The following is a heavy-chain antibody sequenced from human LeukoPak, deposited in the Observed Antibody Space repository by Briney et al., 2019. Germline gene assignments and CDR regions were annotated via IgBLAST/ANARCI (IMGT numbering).Heavy chain of an antibody. CDR2: ISGSGGST. CDR1: GITFSSYA. V-gene: IGHV3-23*01. J-gene: IGHJ4*02. CDR3: AKDRSAARVGATPTYYFDY. D-gene: IGHD1-26*01. Sequence: GGSLRLSCAASGITFSSYAMNWVRQAPGKGLEWVSAISGSGGSTYYADSVKGRFTISRDNSKNTRYLQLNSLRVEDTAVYYCAKDRSAARVGATPTYYFDYWGQGTLVTVSS.